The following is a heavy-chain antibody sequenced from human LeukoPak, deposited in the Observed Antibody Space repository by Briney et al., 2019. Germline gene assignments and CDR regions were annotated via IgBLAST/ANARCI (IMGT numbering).Heavy chain of an antibody. CDR2: ISTDSRTI. CDR1: GFTFSSFS. J-gene: IGHJ4*02. Sequence: GGSLRLSCAASGFTFSSFSMSWVRQAPGKGLEWVSYISTDSRTIYYADSVKGRFTISRDNAKNSLYLQMNSLRDEDTAMYYCARSYMVPFDYWGQGTLVTVSS. D-gene: IGHD3-10*01. CDR3: ARSYMVPFDY. V-gene: IGHV3-48*02.